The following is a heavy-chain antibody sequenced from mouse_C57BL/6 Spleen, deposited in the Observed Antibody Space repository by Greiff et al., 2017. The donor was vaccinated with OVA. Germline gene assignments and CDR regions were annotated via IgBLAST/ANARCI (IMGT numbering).Heavy chain of an antibody. CDR2: ISDGGSYT. CDR3: ARRWDGGYYFDY. CDR1: GFTFSSYA. J-gene: IGHJ2*01. Sequence: DVKLVESGGGLVKPGGSLKLSCAASGFTFSSYAMSWVRQTPEKRLEWVATISDGGSYTYYPDNVKGRFTISRDNAKNNLYLQMSHLKSEDTAMYYCARRWDGGYYFDYWGQGTTLTVSS. V-gene: IGHV5-4*03. D-gene: IGHD4-1*01.